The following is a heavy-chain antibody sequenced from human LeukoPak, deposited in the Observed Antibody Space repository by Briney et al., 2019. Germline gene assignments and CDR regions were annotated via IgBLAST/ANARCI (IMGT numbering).Heavy chain of an antibody. CDR3: ASLYYYDSSGQDAFDI. CDR1: GYSFTSYW. D-gene: IGHD3-22*01. V-gene: IGHV5-51*01. J-gene: IGHJ3*02. CDR2: IYPGDSDT. Sequence: GESLKISCKGSGYSFTSYWIGWVRQMPGKGLEWMGIIYPGDSDTRYSPSFQGQVTISADKSISTAYLQWSSLKASDTAMYYCASLYYYDSSGQDAFDIWGQGTMVTVSS.